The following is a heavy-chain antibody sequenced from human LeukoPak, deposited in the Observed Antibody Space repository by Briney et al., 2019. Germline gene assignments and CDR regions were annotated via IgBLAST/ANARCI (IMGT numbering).Heavy chain of an antibody. Sequence: SETLSLTCTVSGGSISSYYWSWIRQPPGKGLEWIGSIYYSGSTYYNPSLKSRVTISVDTSKNQFSLKLSSVTAADTAVYYCARHSGPLTGDPFDYWGQGTLVTVSS. CDR3: ARHSGPLTGDPFDY. V-gene: IGHV4-39*01. CDR1: GGSISSYY. J-gene: IGHJ4*02. CDR2: IYYSGST. D-gene: IGHD7-27*01.